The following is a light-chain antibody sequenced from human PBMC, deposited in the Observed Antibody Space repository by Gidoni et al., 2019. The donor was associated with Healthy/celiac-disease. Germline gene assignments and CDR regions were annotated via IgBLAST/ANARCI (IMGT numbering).Light chain of an antibody. CDR2: AAS. Sequence: DIQLTQSPSFLSASVGARVTITGRAPQGISSYFAWYQQKPGKAPKLLIYAASTLQIKVPSRFSGSGSGTEFTLTISSLHPQDFASYYCQQLNSYLSLTFGGGTKVEMK. CDR1: QGISSY. V-gene: IGKV1-9*01. CDR3: QQLNSYLSLT. J-gene: IGKJ4*01.